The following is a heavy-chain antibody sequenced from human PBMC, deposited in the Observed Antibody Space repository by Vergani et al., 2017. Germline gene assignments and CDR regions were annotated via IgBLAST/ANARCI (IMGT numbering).Heavy chain of an antibody. V-gene: IGHV5-51*03. J-gene: IGHJ6*02. Sequence: EVMLVQSGAEVKKPGESLKISCKASGYTFTRYWIGWVRHMPGKGLEWMGIVYPGDSDTRYSPSFEGQVTISADKSTNTAYLQWRSLKASDTATYYCARPRTVTTPYPDFQDVWGQGTAVTVSS. CDR2: VYPGDSDT. CDR3: ARPRTVTTPYPDFQDV. D-gene: IGHD4-17*01. CDR1: GYTFTRYW.